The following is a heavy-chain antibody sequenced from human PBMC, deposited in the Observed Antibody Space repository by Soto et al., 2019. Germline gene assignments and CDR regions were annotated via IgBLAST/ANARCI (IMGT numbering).Heavy chain of an antibody. J-gene: IGHJ5*02. D-gene: IGHD2-21*02. Sequence: GGSLRLSCAVSGLTLSTDATHWVRQAPGRGLEWVAVISIDGVTKFYADSVKGRFTISRDTSKNMVLLQMNSLRVEDTAIYYCANDAVTGSPDWFDPWGQGTLVTVS. CDR2: ISIDGVTK. V-gene: IGHV3-30-3*02. CDR1: GLTLSTDA. CDR3: ANDAVTGSPDWFDP.